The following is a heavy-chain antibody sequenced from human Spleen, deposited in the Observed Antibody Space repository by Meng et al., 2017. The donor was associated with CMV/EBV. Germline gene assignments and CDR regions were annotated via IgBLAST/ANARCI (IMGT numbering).Heavy chain of an antibody. D-gene: IGHD3-22*01. J-gene: IGHJ4*02. CDR2: TYPGDSDT. Sequence: GYSFNSHWFGWGRQMPGKRVAWMGITYPGDSDTQYRPSLPGQVTISADKSISTTYLQWSSMKASDTAMYYCARHSRASSGYYSEVGYWGQGTLVTVSS. V-gene: IGHV5-51*01. CDR3: ARHSRASSGYYSEVGY. CDR1: GYSFNSHW.